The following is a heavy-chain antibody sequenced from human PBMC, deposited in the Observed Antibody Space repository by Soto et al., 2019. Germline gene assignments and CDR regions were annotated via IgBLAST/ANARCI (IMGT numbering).Heavy chain of an antibody. J-gene: IGHJ5*02. D-gene: IGHD6-25*01. Sequence: PGGSLRLSCAGPGFIFSRNWMHWVRQAPGKGLAWLSRISSDGTIIDYADSVKGRFTISRDNAKNTVYLQMNSLTTEDTAAYYCATGNSSGYSYTLVSWGQGALVTAPQ. CDR1: GFIFSRNW. CDR3: ATGNSSGYSYTLVS. V-gene: IGHV3-74*01. CDR2: ISSDGTII.